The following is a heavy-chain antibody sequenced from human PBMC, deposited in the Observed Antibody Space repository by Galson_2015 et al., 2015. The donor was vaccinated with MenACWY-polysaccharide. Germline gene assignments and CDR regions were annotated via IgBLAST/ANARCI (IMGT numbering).Heavy chain of an antibody. Sequence: SLRLSCAASGFTFSSYWMHWVRQAPGKGLVWVSRINSDGKSTSYADSVKGRFTISRDNAKNTLYLQMNSLRGEDTAVYYCARVREQWLLGGPSDYWGQGTLVTVSS. V-gene: IGHV3-74*01. CDR3: ARVREQWLLGGPSDY. CDR2: INSDGKST. D-gene: IGHD6-19*01. CDR1: GFTFSSYW. J-gene: IGHJ4*02.